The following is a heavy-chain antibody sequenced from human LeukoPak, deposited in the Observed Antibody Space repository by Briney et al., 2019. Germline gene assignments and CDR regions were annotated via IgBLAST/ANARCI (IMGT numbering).Heavy chain of an antibody. J-gene: IGHJ4*02. CDR1: GGSISSYY. Sequence: PSETLSLTCTVSGGSISSYYWSWVRQPPGKGLEWIGEIYHSGSTNYNPSLKSRVTISVKTSKNQFSLKLRSVTAADTAVYYCARVTGYTIEDYFDYWGQGTLVTVSS. D-gene: IGHD3-9*01. V-gene: IGHV4-59*01. CDR2: IYHSGST. CDR3: ARVTGYTIEDYFDY.